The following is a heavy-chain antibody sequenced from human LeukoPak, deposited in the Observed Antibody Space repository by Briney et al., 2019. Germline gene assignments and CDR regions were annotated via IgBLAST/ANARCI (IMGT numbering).Heavy chain of an antibody. Sequence: GGSLRLSCAASGFTFSSYSMNWVRQAPGKGLEWVSSINGSGDKTYYADSVKGRFTISRDNSKNTLYLQMNSLRAEDTAVYYCAKSDYFDSWGQGTLVTVSS. CDR1: GFTFSSYS. CDR2: INGSGDKT. J-gene: IGHJ4*02. CDR3: AKSDYFDS. V-gene: IGHV3-23*01.